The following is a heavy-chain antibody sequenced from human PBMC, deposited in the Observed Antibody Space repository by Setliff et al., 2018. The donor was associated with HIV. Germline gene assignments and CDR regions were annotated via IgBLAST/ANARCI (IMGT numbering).Heavy chain of an antibody. CDR1: GGTFSGYA. Sequence: RASVKVSCKASGGTFSGYAINWVRQAPGQGLEWLGNIIPNVGVVYYAQRFQGRVTMTTDTSTSTAYMELRSLRYDDTAVYYCARDPRSGYDSDTAMVTVYYYYMDVWGKGTTVTVSS. J-gene: IGHJ6*03. CDR2: IIPNVGVV. V-gene: IGHV1-69*04. D-gene: IGHD5-18*01. CDR3: ARDPRSGYDSDTAMVTVYYYYMDV.